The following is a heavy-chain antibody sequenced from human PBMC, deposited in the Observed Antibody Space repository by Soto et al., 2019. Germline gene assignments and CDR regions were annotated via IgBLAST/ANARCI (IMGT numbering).Heavy chain of an antibody. Sequence: SETLSLTCAVSGGSISSGGYSWSWIRQPPGKGLEWIGYIYHSGSTYYNPSLKSRVTISVDRSKNQFSLKLSSVTAADTAVYYCARGPLVGATSGDYFDYWGQGTLVTVSS. D-gene: IGHD1-26*01. CDR2: IYHSGST. CDR3: ARGPLVGATSGDYFDY. V-gene: IGHV4-30-2*01. J-gene: IGHJ4*02. CDR1: GGSISSGGYS.